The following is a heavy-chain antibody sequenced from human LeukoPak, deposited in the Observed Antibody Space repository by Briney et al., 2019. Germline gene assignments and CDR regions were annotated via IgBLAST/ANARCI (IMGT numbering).Heavy chain of an antibody. CDR1: GFTFSSYA. CDR3: ARGSIPYCSSTSCYSLGDY. Sequence: GGTLRLSCAASGFTFSSYAMHWVRQAPGKGLEWVAVISYDGSNKYYADSVKGRFTISRDNSKNTLYLQMNSLRAEDTAVYYRARGSIPYCSSTSCYSLGDYWGQGTLVTVSS. V-gene: IGHV3-30*04. CDR2: ISYDGSNK. D-gene: IGHD2-2*01. J-gene: IGHJ4*02.